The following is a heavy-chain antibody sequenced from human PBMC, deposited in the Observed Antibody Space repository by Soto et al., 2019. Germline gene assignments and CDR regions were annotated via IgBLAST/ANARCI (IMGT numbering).Heavy chain of an antibody. Sequence: QVQLVQSGAEVKRPGASVKVSCKASGYMFRSYGISWVRQAPGQGLEWMGWISAFNGNTNYPQNLQGRVTMTTDTSTSTAYMELRTLRSDASAMYYCARDGGYGAGSYFDYWGQGTLVTVSS. CDR3: ARDGGYGAGSYFDY. V-gene: IGHV1-18*01. D-gene: IGHD3-10*01. J-gene: IGHJ4*02. CDR2: ISAFNGNT. CDR1: GYMFRSYG.